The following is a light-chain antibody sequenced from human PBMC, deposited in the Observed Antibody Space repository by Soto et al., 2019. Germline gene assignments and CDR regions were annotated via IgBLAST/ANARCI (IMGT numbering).Light chain of an antibody. CDR1: QSVKSN. CDR2: DAS. V-gene: IGKV3-11*01. CDR3: QQRSNWPPT. J-gene: IGKJ3*01. Sequence: EIVLTQSPATLSLSPGERATLSCRASQSVKSNLAWYQHKPGQAPRLLIYDASNRATGIPARFSGSGSGTDFTLTISSLGPEDFAVYYCQQRSNWPPTFGPGTKVDIK.